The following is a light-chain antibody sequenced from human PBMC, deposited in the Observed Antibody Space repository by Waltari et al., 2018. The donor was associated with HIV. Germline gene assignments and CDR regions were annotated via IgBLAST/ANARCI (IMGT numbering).Light chain of an antibody. CDR1: SSDVGGYNF. J-gene: IGLJ2*01. CDR2: EVS. Sequence: QSALTQPASVSGSPGQSITISCAGSSSDVGGYNFVSWYQQHPGKAPKLMVYEVSNGPSGVSNRCAGSKSCNTASLTIAGLQAEDEAVYYCSSYTTTSNVELFGGGTKLTVL. CDR3: SSYTTTSNVEL. V-gene: IGLV2-14*01.